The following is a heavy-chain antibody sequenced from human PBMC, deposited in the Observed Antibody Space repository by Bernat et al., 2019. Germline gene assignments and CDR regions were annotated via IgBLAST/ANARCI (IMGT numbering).Heavy chain of an antibody. J-gene: IGHJ6*02. D-gene: IGHD2/OR15-2a*01. CDR2: IYYSGST. CDR1: GGSISSSSYY. V-gene: IGHV4-39*01. Sequence: QLQLQESGPGLVKPSETLSLTCTVSGGSISSSSYYWGWIRQPPGKGLEWIGSIYYSGSTYYNPSLKSRVTISVDTSKNQFSLKLSSVTAADTAVYYCASRVSSADDYYGMDVWGQGTTVTVSS. CDR3: ASRVSSADDYYGMDV.